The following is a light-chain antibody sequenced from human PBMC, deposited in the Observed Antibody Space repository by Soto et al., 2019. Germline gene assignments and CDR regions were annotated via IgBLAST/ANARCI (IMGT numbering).Light chain of an antibody. Sequence: AIQMTQSPSSLSASVGSRVTITCRASQDIRKELGWYQQKPGKAPKLLIYKASSLQSGVPSRFSGSGSGTDFTLTISSLQPEDFATYYCLQDYNYPRTFGQGTKVEIK. J-gene: IGKJ1*01. CDR2: KAS. CDR3: LQDYNYPRT. CDR1: QDIRKE. V-gene: IGKV1-6*01.